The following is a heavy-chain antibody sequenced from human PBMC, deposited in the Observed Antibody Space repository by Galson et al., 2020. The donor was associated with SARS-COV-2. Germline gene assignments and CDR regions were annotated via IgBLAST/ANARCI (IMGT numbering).Heavy chain of an antibody. CDR1: NYSVRNDYY. V-gene: IGHV4-38-2*01. D-gene: IGHD5-12*01. Sequence: SETLSLTCAVSNYSVRNDYYWGWIRQPPGKGLEWIGSVYHTGSPYYNPSLKSRAAMSVDTSKNQFSLILRSVTATDTAVYFCARHRPGYSGHDWPNFDYWGRGTLVTVSS. CDR3: ARHRPGYSGHDWPNFDY. J-gene: IGHJ4*02. CDR2: VYHTGSP.